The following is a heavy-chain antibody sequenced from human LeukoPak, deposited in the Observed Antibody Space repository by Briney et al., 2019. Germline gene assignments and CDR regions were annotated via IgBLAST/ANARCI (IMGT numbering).Heavy chain of an antibody. Sequence: GGSLRLSSAASEFTFNSHVMHWFRQAPGKGLEWVAVISADGKTAYYADSLKGRFTISRDNAKNSLYLQMNSLRAEDTALYYCARSDSSGYYYFDYWGQGTLVTVSS. CDR2: ISADGKTA. D-gene: IGHD3-22*01. V-gene: IGHV3-30*03. CDR1: EFTFNSHV. CDR3: ARSDSSGYYYFDY. J-gene: IGHJ4*02.